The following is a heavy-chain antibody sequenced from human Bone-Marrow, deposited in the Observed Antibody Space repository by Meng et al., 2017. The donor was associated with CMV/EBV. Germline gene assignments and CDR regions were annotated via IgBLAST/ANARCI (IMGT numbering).Heavy chain of an antibody. CDR3: ARGQAAAGGSPFDH. V-gene: IGHV4-34*01. CDR2: ITHSGST. Sequence: GSLRLSCAVYGGSFSGYYWSWIRQPPGKGLEWIGEITHSGSTNYNPSLKSRATISVDTSKNQFSLKLSSVTAADTAVYYCARGQAAAGGSPFDHWGPGHLVHVAS. J-gene: IGHJ4*02. CDR1: GGSFSGYY. D-gene: IGHD6-13*01.